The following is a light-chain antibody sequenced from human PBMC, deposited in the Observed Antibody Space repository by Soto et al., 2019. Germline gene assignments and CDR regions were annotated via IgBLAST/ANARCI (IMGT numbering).Light chain of an antibody. J-gene: IGLJ1*01. CDR1: SSDVGGYNY. Sequence: QSALTQPASVSGSPGQSITISCTGTSSDVGGYNYVSWYQQHPAKAPQLMIYELGNRPSGVYNRFAGSKSGNTASLTISGLQAEDEADYYCSSYTSSSIDYVFGTGTKVTVL. V-gene: IGLV2-14*01. CDR3: SSYTSSSIDYV. CDR2: ELG.